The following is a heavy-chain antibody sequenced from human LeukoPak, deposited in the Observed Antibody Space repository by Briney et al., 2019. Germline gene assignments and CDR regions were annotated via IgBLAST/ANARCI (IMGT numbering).Heavy chain of an antibody. D-gene: IGHD6-19*01. V-gene: IGHV3-21*01. Sequence: PGGSLRLSCADSGFTFSSYSMNWVRQAPGKGLEWVSSISSSSSYIYYADSVKGRFTISRDNAKNSLYLQMNSLRAEDTAVYYCARDRGSSGWNWFDPWGQGTLVTVSS. CDR3: ARDRGSSGWNWFDP. J-gene: IGHJ5*02. CDR1: GFTFSSYS. CDR2: ISSSSSYI.